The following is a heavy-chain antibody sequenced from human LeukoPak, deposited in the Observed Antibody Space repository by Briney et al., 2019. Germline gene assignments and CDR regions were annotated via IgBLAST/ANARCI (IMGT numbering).Heavy chain of an antibody. CDR2: ISAYNGNT. CDR1: GYTFTSYG. CDR3: ARVPTQVVVTHYVDY. J-gene: IGHJ4*02. D-gene: IGHD3-22*01. V-gene: IGHV1-18*01. Sequence: GASVKVSCKASGYTFTSYGISWVRQAPGQGLEWMGWISAYNGNTNYAQKLLGRVTMTTDTSTSTAYMELRSLRSDDTAVYYCARVPTQVVVTHYVDYWGQGTLVTVSS.